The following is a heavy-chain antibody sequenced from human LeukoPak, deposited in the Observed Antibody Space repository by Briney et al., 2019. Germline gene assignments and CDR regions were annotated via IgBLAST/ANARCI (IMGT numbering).Heavy chain of an antibody. CDR1: DGSISSSNYY. CDR2: IYYSGSA. J-gene: IGHJ5*01. D-gene: IGHD4/OR15-4a*01. CDR3: ARHQSSGAHCDS. Sequence: SETLSLTCTVSDGSISSSNYYWGWIRQPPGKGLERIGSIYYSGSAYYNASFKSRVTMSVDTSKNQFSLKVDSVTAADTAVYYCARHQSSGAHCDSWGQGALVTVSS. V-gene: IGHV4-39*01.